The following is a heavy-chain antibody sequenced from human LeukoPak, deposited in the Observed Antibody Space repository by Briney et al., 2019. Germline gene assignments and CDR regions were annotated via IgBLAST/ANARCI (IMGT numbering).Heavy chain of an antibody. Sequence: ASVKVSCKASGYTFTSYVMHWVRQAPGQRLEWMGWINAGNGNTKYSQKFQGRVTITRDTSASTAYMELSSLRSEDTAVYYCARDSADRLYCSSTSCHYYFDYWGQGTLVTVSS. V-gene: IGHV1-3*01. D-gene: IGHD2-2*01. CDR3: ARDSADRLYCSSTSCHYYFDY. J-gene: IGHJ4*02. CDR1: GYTFTSYV. CDR2: INAGNGNT.